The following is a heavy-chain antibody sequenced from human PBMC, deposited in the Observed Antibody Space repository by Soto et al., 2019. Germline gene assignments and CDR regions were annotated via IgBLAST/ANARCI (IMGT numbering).Heavy chain of an antibody. D-gene: IGHD2-2*01. CDR2: IYPGDSDT. Sequence: PGESLKISCKGSGYSFTSYWICCVRQMPGKGLEWMGIIYPGDSDTRYNPTFQGQVTISADTSLSTAYLQWSSLKASDSAMCDCARRLPAVEYFDDWAQGTLVSISS. CDR3: ARRLPAVEYFDD. V-gene: IGHV5-51*01. CDR1: GYSFTSYW. J-gene: IGHJ4*02.